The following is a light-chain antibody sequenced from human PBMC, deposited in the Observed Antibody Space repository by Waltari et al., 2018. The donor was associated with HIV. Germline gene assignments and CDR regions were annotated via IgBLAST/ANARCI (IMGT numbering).Light chain of an antibody. CDR2: GAS. CDR1: KSLNSTY. V-gene: IGKV3-20*01. J-gene: IGKJ1*01. CDR3: HQYGSSPRT. Sequence: EIELTQSPGTLSLSPGERATLACRASKSLNSTYLAWYQQQPGQTLRLLIYGASSRAIGIPDRFSGSGSGTDFTLTISRLEPGDFAVYYCHQYGSSPRTFGQGTKVDIK.